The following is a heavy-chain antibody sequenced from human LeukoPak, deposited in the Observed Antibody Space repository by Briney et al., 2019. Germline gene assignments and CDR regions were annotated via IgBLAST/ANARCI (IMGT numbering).Heavy chain of an antibody. CDR2: IYTSGST. Sequence: SETLSLTCTVSGGSISSYYWSWIRQPAGKGLEWIGRIYTSGSTNYNPSLKSRVTISVDTSKNQFSLKLSSATAADTAVYYCARAKDYYDSSGYYYDFDYWGQGTLVTVSS. CDR3: ARAKDYYDSSGYYYDFDY. V-gene: IGHV4-4*07. D-gene: IGHD3-22*01. J-gene: IGHJ4*02. CDR1: GGSISSYY.